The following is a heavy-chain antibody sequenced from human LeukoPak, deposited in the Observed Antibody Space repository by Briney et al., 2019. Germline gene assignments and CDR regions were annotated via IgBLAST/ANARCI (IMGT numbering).Heavy chain of an antibody. D-gene: IGHD5-24*01. CDR1: GFTFNSYA. CDR2: ISGSGSTT. V-gene: IGHV3-23*01. CDR3: AKGRGFMATVSFDY. Sequence: GGSLRLSCPASGFTFNSYAMTWVRQAPGKGLEWVSGISGSGSTTSYADSVKGRFTISRDNSKNTLYLQMNSLRAEDTAVYYCAKGRGFMATVSFDYWGQGTLVTVSS. J-gene: IGHJ4*02.